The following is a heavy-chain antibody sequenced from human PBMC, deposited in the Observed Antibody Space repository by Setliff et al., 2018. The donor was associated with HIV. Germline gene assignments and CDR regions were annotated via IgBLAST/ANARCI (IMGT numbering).Heavy chain of an antibody. CDR1: GFTFSTYW. CDR2: IKTDGSST. Sequence: GGSLRLSCAASGFTFSTYWMHWVRQAPGKGLVWVSRIKTDGSSTRYADSVKGRFTISRDNAKNMLYLQMNSLSADGTAVYYCVRGSGYYYFDNWGQGALVTVSS. D-gene: IGHD3-22*01. V-gene: IGHV3-74*01. J-gene: IGHJ4*02. CDR3: VRGSGYYYFDN.